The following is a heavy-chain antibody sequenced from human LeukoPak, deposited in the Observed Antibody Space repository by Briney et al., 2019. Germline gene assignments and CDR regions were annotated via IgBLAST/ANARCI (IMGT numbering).Heavy chain of an antibody. D-gene: IGHD3-22*01. CDR1: RGFLISYY. V-gene: IGHV4-59*01. J-gene: IGHJ3*02. CDR3: ARLVDYDNSGDPDIFDI. Sequence: SETLSLTCIVSRGFLISYYWSWIRQTPGKGLEWIAFINYSGRMKYNPSLQSRVSISLDTSKNHFSLQLRSVMAVDTAVYYCARLVDYDNSGDPDIFDIWGQGTIVSIS. CDR2: INYSGRM.